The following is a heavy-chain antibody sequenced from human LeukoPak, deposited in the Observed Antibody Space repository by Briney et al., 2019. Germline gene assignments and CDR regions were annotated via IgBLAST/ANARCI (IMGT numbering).Heavy chain of an antibody. V-gene: IGHV1-8*01. CDR1: GYTFTNYD. D-gene: IGHD6-13*01. Sequence: ASVKVSCKASGYTFTNYDINWVRQATRQGLEWMGWMNPNSGNTGYAQKFQGRDTITRNTSISTAYMELSSLRSEDTAVYYCARRYSSSWYGRTIRYNWFDPWGQGTLVTVSS. J-gene: IGHJ5*02. CDR2: MNPNSGNT. CDR3: ARRYSSSWYGRTIRYNWFDP.